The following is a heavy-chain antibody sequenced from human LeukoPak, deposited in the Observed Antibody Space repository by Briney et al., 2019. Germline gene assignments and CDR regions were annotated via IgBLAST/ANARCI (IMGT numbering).Heavy chain of an antibody. CDR3: ARTLVVISYYYGMDA. CDR1: GGSISSGSYY. V-gene: IGHV4-61*02. Sequence: SETLSLTCTVSGGSISSGSYYWSWIRQPAGKGLEWIGRIYTSGSTNYNPSLKSRVTISVDTSKNQFSLKLSSVTAADTAVYYCARTLVVISYYYGMDAWGQGTTVTVSS. D-gene: IGHD3-22*01. CDR2: IYTSGST. J-gene: IGHJ6*02.